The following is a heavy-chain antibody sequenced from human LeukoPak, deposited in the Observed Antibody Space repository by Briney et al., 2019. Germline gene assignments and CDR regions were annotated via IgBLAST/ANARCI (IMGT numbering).Heavy chain of an antibody. D-gene: IGHD1-26*01. CDR2: ISAYNGNT. CDR1: AYTFISYG. CDR3: AARPDSGSYYGRFDY. Sequence: ASVKVSCKASAYTFISYGIGWVRQAPGQGLEWMGWISAYNGNTNYAQKFQDRVTMTTDTSTSTAYMELRSLRSDDTAVYYCAARPDSGSYYGRFDYWGQGTLVTVSS. J-gene: IGHJ4*02. V-gene: IGHV1-18*01.